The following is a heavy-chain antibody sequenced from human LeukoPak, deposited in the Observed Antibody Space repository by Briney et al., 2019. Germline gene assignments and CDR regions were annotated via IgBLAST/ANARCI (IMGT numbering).Heavy chain of an antibody. CDR2: IYPRDGST. Sequence: RASVTVSCKASGYSFTSNYIHWVRQAPGQGLEWMGMIYPRDGSTSYAQKFQGRVTVTRDTSTSTVHMELSGLRSEDTAVYYCARDREAFDYWGQGTLVTVSS. J-gene: IGHJ4*02. CDR1: GYSFTSNY. V-gene: IGHV1-46*01. CDR3: ARDREAFDY.